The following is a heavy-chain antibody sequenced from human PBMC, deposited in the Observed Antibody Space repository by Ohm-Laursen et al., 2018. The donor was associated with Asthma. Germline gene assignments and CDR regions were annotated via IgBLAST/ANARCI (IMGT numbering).Heavy chain of an antibody. V-gene: IGHV3-30-3*01. CDR3: ARDVMDWYSPALDF. D-gene: IGHD3/OR15-3a*01. J-gene: IGHJ4*02. Sequence: LSLTCAASGFTFSSYAMHWVRQAPGKGLEWLAVISYDSSLKYYADSVNGRFTISRDDFKSTLYLQMNSLRADDTALYYCARDVMDWYSPALDFWGQGSLVTVSS. CDR1: GFTFSSYA. CDR2: ISYDSSLK.